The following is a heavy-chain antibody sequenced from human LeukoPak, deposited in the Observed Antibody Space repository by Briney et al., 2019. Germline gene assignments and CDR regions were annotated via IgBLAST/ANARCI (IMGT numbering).Heavy chain of an antibody. CDR1: GFTFSSYA. CDR2: INGNGGST. J-gene: IGHJ3*02. V-gene: IGHV3-23*01. Sequence: QPGGSLRLSCAASGFTFSSYAMSWVRQAPGKGLEWVSAINGNGGSTYYADSVKGRFTISRDNSKNTLYLQMNRLRAEDTAVYYCATGGVVHAFDMWGQGTMVTVSS. CDR3: ATGGVVHAFDM. D-gene: IGHD2-15*01.